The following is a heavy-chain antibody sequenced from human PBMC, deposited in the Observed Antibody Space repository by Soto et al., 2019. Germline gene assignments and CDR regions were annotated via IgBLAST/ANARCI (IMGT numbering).Heavy chain of an antibody. V-gene: IGHV3-30*18. CDR3: AKGQGYCSSATCYCQY. Sequence: GGSLRLSCEASGFTFSIYGMQWVRQAPGKGLEWVAAVSHDGSNKYYGDSVKGRFTISRDNSKNTLYLQMNSLRAEDTAVYYCAKGQGYCSSATCYCQYWGQGXLVTVPS. CDR2: VSHDGSNK. J-gene: IGHJ4*02. D-gene: IGHD2-2*01. CDR1: GFTFSIYG.